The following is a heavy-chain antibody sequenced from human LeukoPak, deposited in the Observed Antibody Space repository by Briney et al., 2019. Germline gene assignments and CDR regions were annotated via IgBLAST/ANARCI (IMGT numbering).Heavy chain of an antibody. CDR3: ARVDTIFGVVIPYYYYGMDV. D-gene: IGHD3-3*01. Sequence: ASVKVSCKASGYIFTGYYMHWVRQAPGQGLEWRGWINPNSGGTNYAHKFQGRVTMTRDTSISTAYMELSRLRSDDTAVYYCARVDTIFGVVIPYYYYGMDVWGQGTTVTVSS. CDR2: INPNSGGT. CDR1: GYIFTGYY. J-gene: IGHJ6*02. V-gene: IGHV1-2*07.